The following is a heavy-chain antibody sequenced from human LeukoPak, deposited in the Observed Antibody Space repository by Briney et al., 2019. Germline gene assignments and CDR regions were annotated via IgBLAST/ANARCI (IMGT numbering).Heavy chain of an antibody. D-gene: IGHD6-19*01. CDR3: AKDSSPGWFGP. J-gene: IGHJ5*02. Sequence: HPGGSLRLSCAASGFTFSNYWMHWVRQGPEKGLALVARISTDGSTTSYADSVKGRFTISRDNAKNTVYLQMNSLRAEDTAVYYCAKDSSPGWFGPWGQGTLVTVSS. CDR1: GFTFSNYW. V-gene: IGHV3-74*01. CDR2: ISTDGSTT.